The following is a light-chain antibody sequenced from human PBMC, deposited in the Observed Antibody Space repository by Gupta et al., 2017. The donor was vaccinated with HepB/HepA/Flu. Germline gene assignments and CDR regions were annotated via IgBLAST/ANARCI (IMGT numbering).Light chain of an antibody. CDR2: GNS. V-gene: IGLV1-40*01. CDR1: SSNIGAGYD. CDR3: QSYDSSLSVV. J-gene: IGLJ2*01. Sequence: SVLTQPPSVSAAPWQRVTISCTRSSSNIGAGYDVHWSQQLPGTAPKLLIYGNSNRPSGVPDRFSGSKSGTSAPLAITGLQAEDEADYYCQSYDSSLSVVFGGGTKLTVL.